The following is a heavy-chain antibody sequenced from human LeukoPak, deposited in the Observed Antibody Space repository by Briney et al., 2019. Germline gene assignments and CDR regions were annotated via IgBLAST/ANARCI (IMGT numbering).Heavy chain of an antibody. CDR3: ARESSTSFDY. Sequence: GGSLRLSCEASGFTFSSYWMTWVRQAPGEGLEWVANIKQDGSEQYYVDSVKGRFTISRDNTKNSLSLQMNSLRAEDMGVYYCARESSTSFDYWGQGTLVTVSS. J-gene: IGHJ4*02. CDR1: GFTFSSYW. V-gene: IGHV3-7*01. CDR2: IKQDGSEQ.